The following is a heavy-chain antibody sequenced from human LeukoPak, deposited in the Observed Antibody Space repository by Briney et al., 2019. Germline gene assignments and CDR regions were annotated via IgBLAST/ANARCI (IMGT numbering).Heavy chain of an antibody. CDR2: INHSGST. V-gene: IGHV4-34*01. CDR1: GGSFSGYY. CDR3: ARVPVLRYFYLLLYSADYYYYYYMDV. J-gene: IGHJ6*03. Sequence: SETLSLTCAVYGGSFSGYYWSWIRQPPGKGLEWIGEINHSGSTYYNPSLKSRVTISIDTSKNQFSLKLSSVTAADTAVYYCARVPVLRYFYLLLYSADYYYYYYMDVWGKGTTVTISS. D-gene: IGHD3-9*01.